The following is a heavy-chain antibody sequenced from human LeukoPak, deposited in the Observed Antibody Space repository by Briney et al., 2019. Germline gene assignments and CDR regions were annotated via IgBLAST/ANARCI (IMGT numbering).Heavy chain of an antibody. Sequence: SETLSLTCTVSGGSISSSSYYWGWIRQPPGKGLEWIGSIYYSGSTYYNPSLKSRVTISVDTSKNQFSLKLSPVTAADTAVYYCAPHCSSTSCYTGCWGQGTLVTVSS. V-gene: IGHV4-39*01. J-gene: IGHJ4*02. CDR1: GGSISSSSYY. D-gene: IGHD2-2*02. CDR3: APHCSSTSCYTGC. CDR2: IYYSGST.